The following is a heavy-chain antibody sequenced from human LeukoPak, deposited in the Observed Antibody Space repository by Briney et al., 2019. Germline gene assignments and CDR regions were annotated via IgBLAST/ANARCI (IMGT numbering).Heavy chain of an antibody. CDR2: ISSSSSTI. CDR3: ARENVAGTDYYYGMDV. Sequence: GGSLRLSCAASGFTFSSYSMNWVRQAPGKGLEWVSYISSSSSTIYYADSVMGRFTISRDNAKNSLYLQMNSLRAEDTAVYYCARENVAGTDYYYGMDVWGQGTTVTVSS. D-gene: IGHD6-19*01. J-gene: IGHJ6*02. CDR1: GFTFSSYS. V-gene: IGHV3-48*01.